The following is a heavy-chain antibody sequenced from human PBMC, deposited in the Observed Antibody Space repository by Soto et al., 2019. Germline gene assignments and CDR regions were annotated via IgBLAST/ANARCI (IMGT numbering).Heavy chain of an antibody. J-gene: IGHJ6*04. CDR3: ARDRLSPYDTLVGYRFYGMHV. CDR2: MSSSGISTI. D-gene: IGHD3-9*01. Sequence: EGSRRLSGAASGCTFSTYEFNWVRQAPGKGLEWNSYMSSSGISTIYYAASVKGRCTISRDNAKNSLYLHMNSLRAEDTCVYYCARDRLSPYDTLVGYRFYGMHVWRKGTTVTVSS. V-gene: IGHV3-48*03. CDR1: GCTFSTYE.